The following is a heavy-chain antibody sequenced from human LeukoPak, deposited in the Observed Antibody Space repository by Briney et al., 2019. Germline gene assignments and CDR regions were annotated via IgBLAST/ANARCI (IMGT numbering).Heavy chain of an antibody. V-gene: IGHV3-33*08. Sequence: GGSLRLSSAASGFTFNRYAMNWVRQAPGKGLERVAVIWYDGSNKYYADSVKGRFTISRDNSKNTLYLQMNSLRAEDTAVYYCARDAVYSSSWQYYWGQGTLVTVSS. D-gene: IGHD6-13*01. CDR2: IWYDGSNK. CDR3: ARDAVYSSSWQYY. J-gene: IGHJ4*02. CDR1: GFTFNRYA.